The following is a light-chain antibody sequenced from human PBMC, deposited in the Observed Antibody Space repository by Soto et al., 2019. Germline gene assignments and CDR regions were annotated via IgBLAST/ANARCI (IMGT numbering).Light chain of an antibody. CDR3: QQYGSSPQVT. J-gene: IGKJ3*01. V-gene: IGKV3-20*01. CDR1: QSLSSSY. CDR2: GAS. Sequence: EIVLTQSPGALSLSPGERATLSCRASQSLSSSYLAWYQQKPGQAPRLLIYGASNSATGIPDRFSGSGSGTDFTLTISRLEPEDFAVYYCQQYGSSPQVTFGPGTKVDIK.